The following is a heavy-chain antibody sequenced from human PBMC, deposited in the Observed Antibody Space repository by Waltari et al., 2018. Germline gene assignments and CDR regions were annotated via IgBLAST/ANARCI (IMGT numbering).Heavy chain of an antibody. CDR2: IWFDGSDK. D-gene: IGHD2-2*02. J-gene: IGHJ4*02. CDR3: AKDAFGNTYLDF. Sequence: QVNLVESGGGVVQPGGSLGLTCATSGFPFSNFGMHWVRQAPGKGLEWVALIWFDGSDKFYADAVRGRFTISRDNSARTLYLDMDSLRLDDTAMYYCAKDAFGNTYLDFWGQGTLVTVSS. CDR1: GFPFSNFG. V-gene: IGHV3-30*02.